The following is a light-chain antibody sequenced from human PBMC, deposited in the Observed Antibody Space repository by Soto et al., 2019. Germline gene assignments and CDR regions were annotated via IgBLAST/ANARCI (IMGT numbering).Light chain of an antibody. V-gene: IGLV1-40*01. Sequence: QSVLTQPPSVSGAPGQRVTISCTGSSSNIGAGYDVHWYQQLPGTAPKLLIYGNSNRPSGVPDRFSGSKSGTSASLAITGLEGGDEADYYCQSYDSSLSGSGVFGGGTKVTVL. CDR3: QSYDSSLSGSGV. J-gene: IGLJ2*01. CDR2: GNS. CDR1: SSNIGAGYD.